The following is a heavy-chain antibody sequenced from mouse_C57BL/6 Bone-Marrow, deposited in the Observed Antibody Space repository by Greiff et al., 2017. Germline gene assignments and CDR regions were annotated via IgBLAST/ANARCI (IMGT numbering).Heavy chain of an antibody. D-gene: IGHD2-4*01. CDR2: IYPSSGNT. CDR3: AREDYDGVYFDY. CDR1: GYTFTSYG. Sequence: VQLQQSGAELARPGASVKLSCKASGYTFTSYGICWVQQSTGQGLEWIGEIYPSSGNTYYNEKLKGKATLTADKSTSTVYMELRSLTSEDSAVYFCAREDYDGVYFDYWCQGTTLTVSS. V-gene: IGHV1-81*01. J-gene: IGHJ2*01.